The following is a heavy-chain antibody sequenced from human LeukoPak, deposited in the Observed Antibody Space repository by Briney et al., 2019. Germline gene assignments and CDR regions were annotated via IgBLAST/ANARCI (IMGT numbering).Heavy chain of an antibody. CDR3: ARRKWLRIFDY. CDR1: GYSISSGYY. CDR2: INHSGST. V-gene: IGHV4-38-2*02. D-gene: IGHD5-12*01. J-gene: IGHJ4*02. Sequence: SETLSPTCTVSGYSISSGYYWGWIRQPPGQGLEWIGEINHSGSTNYNPSLKSRVTISVDTSKNQFSLKLSSVTAADTAVYYCARRKWLRIFDYWGQGTLVTVSS.